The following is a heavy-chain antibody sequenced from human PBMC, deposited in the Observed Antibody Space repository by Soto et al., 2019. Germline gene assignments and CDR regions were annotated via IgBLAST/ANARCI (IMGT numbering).Heavy chain of an antibody. Sequence: PSETLSLTCTVSGGSISSGGYYWNWIRQHPGKGLEWIGYIYYIGSTYYNPSLKSRVTISLDTSKNQFSLKLSSVTAADTAVYYCARDSFDDSSGYLGNWFDPWGQGTLVTVSS. CDR3: ARDSFDDSSGYLGNWFDP. J-gene: IGHJ5*02. CDR1: GGSISSGGYY. CDR2: IYYIGST. D-gene: IGHD3-22*01. V-gene: IGHV4-31*03.